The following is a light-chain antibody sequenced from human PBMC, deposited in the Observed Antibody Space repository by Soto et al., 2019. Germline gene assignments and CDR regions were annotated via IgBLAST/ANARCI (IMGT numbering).Light chain of an antibody. CDR2: GAS. V-gene: IGKV3-15*01. J-gene: IGKJ4*01. CDR1: PSVSSN. Sequence: DIVMTPSAAPLPVSPWERAPLSCRASPSVSSNLAWYQQKPGQAPRFLIYGASTRATGIPARFSGSGSGTEFTLTISSLQSEDFAVYYCQQYDSWPLTFGGGTKVDIK. CDR3: QQYDSWPLT.